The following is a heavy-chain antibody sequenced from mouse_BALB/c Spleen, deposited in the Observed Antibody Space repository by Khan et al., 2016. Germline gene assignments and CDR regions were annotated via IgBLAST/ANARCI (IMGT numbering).Heavy chain of an antibody. J-gene: IGHJ4*01. D-gene: IGHD4-1*01. CDR1: GYAFSSYW. CDR3: AKLTGTREAMNY. V-gene: IGHV1-80*01. Sequence: QVQLKQSGAELVRPGSSVKISCKASGYAFSSYWMNWVKQRPGQGLEWIGQIYPGDGDTNYNGKLKGKARLTADKSSSNAYMQLSSLTSEDSAVYFGAKLTGTREAMNYGVKEPQSPSPQ. CDR2: IYPGDGDT.